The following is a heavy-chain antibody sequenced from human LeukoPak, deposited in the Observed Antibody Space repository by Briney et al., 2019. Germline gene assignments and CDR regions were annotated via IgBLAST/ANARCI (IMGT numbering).Heavy chain of an antibody. CDR2: IEMDGSEK. CDR3: VRGHYDDHD. V-gene: IGHV3-7*01. D-gene: IGHD4-17*01. J-gene: IGHJ4*02. Sequence: GGSLRLSCAASGFTFSSFWMNWVRQAPGKGLEWVANIEMDGSEKYYVDSVKGRFTISRDNAKNSLYLEMNSLRAEDTAAYYCVRGHYDDHDWGQGTPVTVSS. CDR1: GFTFSSFW.